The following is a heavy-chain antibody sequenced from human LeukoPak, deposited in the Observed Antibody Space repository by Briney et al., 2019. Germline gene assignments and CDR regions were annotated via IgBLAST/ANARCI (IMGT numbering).Heavy chain of an antibody. D-gene: IGHD6-19*01. CDR2: ISGSGGNT. CDR3: AKDPAVANTARRFQH. CDR1: GFTFSSYA. V-gene: IGHV3-23*01. J-gene: IGHJ1*01. Sequence: GGSLRLSCAASGFTFSSYAMSWVRQAPGKGLEWVSVISGSGGNTYYADSVKGRFTISRDNSKNTLYLQMNSLRVEDTAVYYCAKDPAVANTARRFQHWGQGTLVTVTS.